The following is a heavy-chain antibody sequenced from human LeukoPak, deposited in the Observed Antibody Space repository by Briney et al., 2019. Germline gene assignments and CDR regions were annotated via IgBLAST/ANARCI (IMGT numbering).Heavy chain of an antibody. CDR2: ISGSGGST. D-gene: IGHD3-10*01. V-gene: IGHV3-23*01. CDR3: XKXEYXYDSGSYYFGDY. J-gene: IGHJ4*02. Sequence: PGGSLRLSCAASGFTFSNYAMSWVRQAPGKGLEWVSAISGSGGSTYYADSVKGRFTISRDNSKNTLYLQMNSLRAEDTAVYYCXKXEYXYDSGSYYFGDYWGQGTLVTVSS. CDR1: GFTFSNYA.